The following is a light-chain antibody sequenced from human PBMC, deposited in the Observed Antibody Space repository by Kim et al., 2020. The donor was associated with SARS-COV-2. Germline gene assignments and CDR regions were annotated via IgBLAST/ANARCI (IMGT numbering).Light chain of an antibody. J-gene: IGKJ1*01. CDR3: QQYGSSPRT. Sequence: SPGERALPSCWARQSVSSSYLTWYQQKPGQAPRLLIYGASSRATGIPDRFSGSGSGTDFTLTISRLEPEDFAVYYCQQYGSSPRTFGQGTKVDIK. V-gene: IGKV3-20*01. CDR1: QSVSSSY. CDR2: GAS.